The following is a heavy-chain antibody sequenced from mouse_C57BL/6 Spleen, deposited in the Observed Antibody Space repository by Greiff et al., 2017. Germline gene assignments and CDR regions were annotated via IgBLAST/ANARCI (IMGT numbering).Heavy chain of an antibody. CDR1: GFNIKNTY. CDR2: IDPANGNT. D-gene: IGHD2-4*01. V-gene: IGHV14-3*01. CDR3: ARCSYDDYDGDYIDY. J-gene: IGHJ2*01. Sequence: DVKLQESVAELVRPGASVKLSCTASGFNIKNTYMHWVKQRPEQGLEWIGRIDPANGNTKYAPKFQGKATITADTSSNTAYLQLSSLTSEDTASYYCARCSYDDYDGDYIDYWGQGTTLTVSS.